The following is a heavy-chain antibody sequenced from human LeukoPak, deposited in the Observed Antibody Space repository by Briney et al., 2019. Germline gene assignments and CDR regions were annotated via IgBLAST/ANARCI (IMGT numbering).Heavy chain of an antibody. Sequence: SVKVSCKASGGTFTSYAISWVRQAPGQGLEWMGGIIPMFGTANYAQKFQGRVTITTDESTSTAYMELSSLGSEDTAMYYCARVFARGGEISGSYYYWGQGTLVTVSS. V-gene: IGHV1-69*05. CDR1: GGTFTSYA. CDR2: IIPMFGTA. D-gene: IGHD1-26*01. CDR3: ARVFARGGEISGSYYY. J-gene: IGHJ4*02.